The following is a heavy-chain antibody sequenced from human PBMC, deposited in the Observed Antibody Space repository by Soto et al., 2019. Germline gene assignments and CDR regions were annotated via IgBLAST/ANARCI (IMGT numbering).Heavy chain of an antibody. CDR2: ISSGSSTI. CDR3: ARGPVIPTAGTVDY. V-gene: IGHV3-48*01. Sequence: GGSLRLSCAASGFTFSSYSMNWVRQAPGKGLEWVSYISSGSSTIFYADSVKGRFTISRDNAKNSLYLQMNSLRAEDTAVYYCARGPVIPTAGTVDYWGQGTLVTVSS. D-gene: IGHD6-13*01. CDR1: GFTFSSYS. J-gene: IGHJ4*02.